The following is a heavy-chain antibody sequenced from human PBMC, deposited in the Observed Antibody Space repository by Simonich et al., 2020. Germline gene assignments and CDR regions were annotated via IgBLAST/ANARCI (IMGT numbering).Heavy chain of an antibody. V-gene: IGHV3-21*01. CDR2: ISSISKYI. CDR1: GFTFSSYS. D-gene: IGHD6-13*01. Sequence: EVQLVESGGGLVKPGGSLRLSCAASGFTFSSYSMNWVRQAPGKGLEGVSSISSISKYIYYADSVKGRFTISRDNDKNSLYLQMNSLRAEDTAVYYCARARGDSSSWYFDYWGQGTLVTVSS. CDR3: ARARGDSSSWYFDY. J-gene: IGHJ4*02.